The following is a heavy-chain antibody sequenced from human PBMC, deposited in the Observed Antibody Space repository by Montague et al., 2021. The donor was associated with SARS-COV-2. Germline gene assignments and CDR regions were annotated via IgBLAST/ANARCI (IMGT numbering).Heavy chain of an antibody. D-gene: IGHD3-10*01. J-gene: IGHJ4*02. V-gene: IGHV4-39*02. CDR3: ARGMIRGVTTPFDY. CDR1: SGSIISRGYY. Sequence: SETLSLTCSVSSGSIISRGYYWGWIRQPPGKELEWIGNIYYSGTTYYNPSLQSRGTISVDTSKNHLSLRLSSVTAADTAVYFCARGMIRGVTTPFDYWGQGNQVTVSS. CDR2: IYYSGTT.